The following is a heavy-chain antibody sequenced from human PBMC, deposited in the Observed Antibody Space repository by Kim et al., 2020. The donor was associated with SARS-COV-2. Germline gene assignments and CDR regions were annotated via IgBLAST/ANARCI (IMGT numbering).Heavy chain of an antibody. CDR3: SRRALGYCSGGSCYSGFDY. CDR2: IYYSGST. J-gene: IGHJ4*02. CDR1: GGSISSYY. D-gene: IGHD2-15*01. Sequence: SETLSLTCTVAGGSISSYYWSWIRQPPGKGLEWIGYIYYSGSTNYNPSLKSRVTISVDTSKNQFSLKLSSVTAADTAVYYCSRRALGYCSGGSCYSGFDYWGQGTLVTVSS. V-gene: IGHV4-59*08.